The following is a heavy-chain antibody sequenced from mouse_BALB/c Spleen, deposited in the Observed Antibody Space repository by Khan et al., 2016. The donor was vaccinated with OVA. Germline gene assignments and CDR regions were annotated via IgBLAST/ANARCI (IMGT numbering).Heavy chain of an antibody. Sequence: LVKTGASVKISCKASGYSFTGHYIHWVRESHDKSLEWIGYISCYNGATNYNQKFKDKATFTVDTSSSTAYIQFNRLTSEDSAVYYCAREANTMDYGGQGTSVTVSS. CDR1: GYSFTGHY. D-gene: IGHD6-1*01. J-gene: IGHJ4*01. CDR3: AREANTMDY. V-gene: IGHV1S34*01. CDR2: ISCYNGAT.